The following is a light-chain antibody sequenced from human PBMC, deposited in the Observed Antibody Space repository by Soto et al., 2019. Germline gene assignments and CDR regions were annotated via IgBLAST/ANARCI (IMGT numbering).Light chain of an antibody. CDR2: AAS. J-gene: IGKJ4*01. Sequence: EIVMTQSPATLSVSPGDRATLSCRASESVSTNLAWYQQKPGQAPRLLIYAASTRATGIPARFSGSGSGTAFTLTISSLQYEDFAVYYCQQYDLSSGFGGGTKVELK. CDR3: QQYDLSSG. CDR1: ESVSTN. V-gene: IGKV3-15*01.